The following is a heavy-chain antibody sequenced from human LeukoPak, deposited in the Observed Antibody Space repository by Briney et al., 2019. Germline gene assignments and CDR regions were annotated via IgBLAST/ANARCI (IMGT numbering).Heavy chain of an antibody. CDR3: AINGGGDSGYGNFDY. CDR2: INWNSDSI. V-gene: IGHV3-9*01. D-gene: IGHD5-12*01. Sequence: GGSLRLSCAVSGFTFDDYAMHWVRQVPGEGLEWVSGINWNSDSIGYADSVKGRFTTSRDNAKNSLYLQMNSLRAEDTAFYYCAINGGGDSGYGNFDYWGQGTLVTVSS. J-gene: IGHJ4*02. CDR1: GFTFDDYA.